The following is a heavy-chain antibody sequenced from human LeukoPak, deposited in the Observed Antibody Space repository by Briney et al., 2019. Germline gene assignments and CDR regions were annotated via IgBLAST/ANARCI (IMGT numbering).Heavy chain of an antibody. Sequence: SVKVSCKASGGTFSSYAISWVRQAPGQGLEWMGGIIPIFGTANYAQKFQGRVTITADESTSTAYMELSSLRSEDTAVYYCARVGMATTFEGFDYWGQGTLVTVSS. CDR2: IIPIFGTA. J-gene: IGHJ4*02. CDR3: ARVGMATTFEGFDY. D-gene: IGHD5-24*01. V-gene: IGHV1-69*13. CDR1: GGTFSSYA.